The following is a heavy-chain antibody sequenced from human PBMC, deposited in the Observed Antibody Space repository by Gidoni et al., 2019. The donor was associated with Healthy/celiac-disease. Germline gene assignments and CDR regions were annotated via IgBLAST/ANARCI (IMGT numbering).Heavy chain of an antibody. D-gene: IGHD5-18*01. CDR2: ISYDGSNK. CDR3: AKDQGTAMVTIDAFDI. V-gene: IGHV3-30*18. J-gene: IGHJ3*02. Sequence: QVQLVDSGGGVVQPGRSRRLSCAASGVTFSSYGMHWVRQAPGKGLEWVAVISYDGSNKYYADSVKGRFTISRDNSKNTLYLQMNSLRAEDTAVYYCAKDQGTAMVTIDAFDIWGQGTMVTVSS. CDR1: GVTFSSYG.